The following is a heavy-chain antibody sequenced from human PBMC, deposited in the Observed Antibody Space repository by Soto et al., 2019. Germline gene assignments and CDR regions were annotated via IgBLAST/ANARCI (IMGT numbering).Heavy chain of an antibody. V-gene: IGHV1-18*01. Sequence: GASVKVSCKASGYSFSNYGIAWVRQAPGQGPEWMGWISPYNGRTNYAQNVKGRVVMTTDTSTSTAYMELRSLRSDDTAVYYGVKDRDSNTWPSRDVWGPGTTVTVSS. CDR2: ISPYNGRT. CDR3: VKDRDSNTWPSRDV. CDR1: GYSFSNYG. D-gene: IGHD3-22*01. J-gene: IGHJ6*02.